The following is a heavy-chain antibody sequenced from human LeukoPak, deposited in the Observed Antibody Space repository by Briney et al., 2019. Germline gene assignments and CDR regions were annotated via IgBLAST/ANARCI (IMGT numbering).Heavy chain of an antibody. CDR3: AKRPLNSGWYRDDAFDI. Sequence: SVKVSCKASGGTFSSYAISWVRQAPGQGLEWMGRIIPILGIANYAQKFQGRVTITADKSTSTAYMELNSLRSEDKAVYYCAKRPLNSGWYRDDAFDIWGQGTMVTVSS. CDR2: IIPILGIA. J-gene: IGHJ3*02. CDR1: GGTFSSYA. V-gene: IGHV1-69*04. D-gene: IGHD6-19*01.